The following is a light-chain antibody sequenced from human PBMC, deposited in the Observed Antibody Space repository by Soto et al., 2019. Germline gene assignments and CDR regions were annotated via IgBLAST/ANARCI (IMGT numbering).Light chain of an antibody. J-gene: IGLJ3*02. CDR2: SDD. CDR3: ASWEASLNVWV. V-gene: IGLV1-44*01. Sequence: QSVLTQPPSASGTPGQRVTIACSGSSSNVGSNTVSWYQQLPGTAPKVLIYSDDQRPSGVPDRFSGSRSGSSASLAISGLQSGDEADYYCASWEASLNVWVIGGGTKLTVL. CDR1: SSNVGSNT.